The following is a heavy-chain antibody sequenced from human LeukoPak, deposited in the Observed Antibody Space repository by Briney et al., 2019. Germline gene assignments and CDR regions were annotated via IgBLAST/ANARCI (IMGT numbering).Heavy chain of an antibody. CDR2: INHSGST. CDR1: GGSFGGYY. Sequence: SETLSLTCAVYGGSFGGYYWSWIRQPPGKGLEWIGEINHSGSTNYNPSLKSRVTIPVDTSKNQFSLKLSSVTAADTAVYYCARLRYYDSPGAWFDPWGQGTLVTVSS. CDR3: ARLRYYDSPGAWFDP. D-gene: IGHD3-22*01. V-gene: IGHV4-34*01. J-gene: IGHJ5*02.